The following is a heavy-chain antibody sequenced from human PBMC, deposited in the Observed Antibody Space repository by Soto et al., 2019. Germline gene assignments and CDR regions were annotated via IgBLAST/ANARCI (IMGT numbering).Heavy chain of an antibody. J-gene: IGHJ6*02. CDR3: ARVTWDSGWPKNAGNYYYCGMDV. CDR2: IYYSGST. CDR1: GGSISSYY. Sequence: SETLSLTCTVSGGSISSYYWSWIRQPPGKGLEWIGYIYYSGSTNYNPSLKSRVTISVDTSKNRFSLKLSSVTAADTAVYYCARVTWDSGWPKNAGNYYYCGMDVWGQGTTVTVSS. D-gene: IGHD6-19*01. V-gene: IGHV4-59*01.